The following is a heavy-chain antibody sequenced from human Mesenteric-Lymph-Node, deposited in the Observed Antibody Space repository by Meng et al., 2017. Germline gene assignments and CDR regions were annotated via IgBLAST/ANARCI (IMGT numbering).Heavy chain of an antibody. CDR3: GRDQGRELINH. Sequence: QVQLQESGPGLVKPSETLSLTCAVSGGSISTYYWSWIRQSPGKGLEWIGNNYYSGSTNYNPSLASRVTISVDSSKNQFSLKLSSVTAADTAVYYCGRDQGRELINHWGQGTLVTVSS. J-gene: IGHJ4*02. CDR1: GGSISTYY. CDR2: NYYSGST. V-gene: IGHV4-59*08. D-gene: IGHD1-7*01.